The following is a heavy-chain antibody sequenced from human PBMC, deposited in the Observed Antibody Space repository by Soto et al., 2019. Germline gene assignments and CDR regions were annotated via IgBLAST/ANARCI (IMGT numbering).Heavy chain of an antibody. CDR1: GFTFSSYT. CDR3: ARGKYYFDF. CDR2: MSYDGSND. V-gene: IGHV3-30-3*01. Sequence: QVQLVESGGGVVQPGRSLRLSCAAYGFTFSSYTMHWVRLAPGKGLEWVAVMSYDGSNDYYTDSVRGRFTISRDNSKNTLDLQMNSLRPEDTAVYYCARGKYYFDFWGQGTLVTVPS. J-gene: IGHJ4*02.